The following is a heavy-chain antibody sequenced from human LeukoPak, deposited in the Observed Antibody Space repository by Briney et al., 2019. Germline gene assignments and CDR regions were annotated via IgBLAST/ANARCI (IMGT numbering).Heavy chain of an antibody. Sequence: GGSLRLSCAAPGFIFSYYWMSWVRQAPGKGLEWVANIKQDGSEKYYVDSVKGRFTISRDNAKNSLYLQMNSLRAEDTAVYYCARELVYGMDVWGQGTTVTVSS. CDR2: IKQDGSEK. CDR1: GFIFSYYW. D-gene: IGHD6-6*01. CDR3: ARELVYGMDV. J-gene: IGHJ6*02. V-gene: IGHV3-7*01.